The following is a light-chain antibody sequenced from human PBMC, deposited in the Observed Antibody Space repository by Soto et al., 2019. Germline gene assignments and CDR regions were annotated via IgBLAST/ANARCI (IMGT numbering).Light chain of an antibody. V-gene: IGLV2-11*01. CDR1: SSDVGGSNF. J-gene: IGLJ3*02. CDR2: DVS. CDR3: CSYAGNSLWV. Sequence: QSALTQPRSVSGSPGQSVTISCTGTSSDVGGSNFVSWYQQHAGKAPKLVIYDVSKRPSGVPDRFSGSKSGNASSLTISGLXVEXEADYYCCSYAGNSLWVFGGGTKLTV.